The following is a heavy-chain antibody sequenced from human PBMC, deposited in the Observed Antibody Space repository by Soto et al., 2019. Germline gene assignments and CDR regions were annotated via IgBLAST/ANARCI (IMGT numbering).Heavy chain of an antibody. Sequence: EVQLVASGGGLVQPGGSLRLSCATSGFTFSDCYMDWARQAPGKGLEWVARIRNKANSYTTEYAASVKGRFTISRDDSQNSRYLQMNSLETEDTALYYCVDITHRSMDVWGQGTTVTVSS. CDR1: GFTFSDCY. CDR2: IRNKANSYTT. D-gene: IGHD1-20*01. J-gene: IGHJ6*02. V-gene: IGHV3-72*01. CDR3: VDITHRSMDV.